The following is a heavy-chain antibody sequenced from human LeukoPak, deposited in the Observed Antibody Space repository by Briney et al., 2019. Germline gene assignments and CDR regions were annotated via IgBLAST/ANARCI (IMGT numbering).Heavy chain of an antibody. D-gene: IGHD1-7*01. J-gene: IGHJ4*02. CDR1: GYTFSGFY. CDR3: ARDEFESTNYHFDY. V-gene: IGHV1-2*02. CDR2: INPNSGVT. Sequence: ASVKVSCKASGYTFSGFYMNWLRQAPGHGPEWMGWINPNSGVTNYAQKFQGRVTMTRDTSITTAYMELSRLTSDDTAVYYCARDEFESTNYHFDYWGQGTLVTVSS.